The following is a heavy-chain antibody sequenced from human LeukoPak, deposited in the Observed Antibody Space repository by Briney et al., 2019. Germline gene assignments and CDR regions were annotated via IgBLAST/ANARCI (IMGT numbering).Heavy chain of an antibody. D-gene: IGHD1-26*01. Sequence: GAPVKVSCKASGGTFSSYAISWVRQAPGQGLEWMGGIIPIFGTANYAQKFQGRVTITADESTSTAYMELSSLRSEDTAVYYCANIWGSGSYSGFDYWGQGTLVTVSS. CDR3: ANIWGSGSYSGFDY. CDR1: GGTFSSYA. V-gene: IGHV1-69*13. CDR2: IIPIFGTA. J-gene: IGHJ4*02.